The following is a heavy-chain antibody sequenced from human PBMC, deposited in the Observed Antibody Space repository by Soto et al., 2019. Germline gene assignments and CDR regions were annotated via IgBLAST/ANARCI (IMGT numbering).Heavy chain of an antibody. Sequence: GSLRVCRAASGFTFSSYSMKRIRQAPGKGLEWVSSISSSSSYIYYADSVKGRFTISRDNAKNSLYLQMNSLGAEDTAVYYCARSGPMRFLELSSFDAFDIWGQGTMVPVS. CDR3: ARSGPMRFLELSSFDAFDI. V-gene: IGHV3-21*01. J-gene: IGHJ3*02. D-gene: IGHD3-3*01. CDR2: ISSSSSYI. CDR1: GFTFSSYS.